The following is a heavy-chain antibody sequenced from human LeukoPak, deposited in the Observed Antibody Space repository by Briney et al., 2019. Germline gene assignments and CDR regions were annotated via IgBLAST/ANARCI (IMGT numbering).Heavy chain of an antibody. CDR1: GVSITSSSDY. V-gene: IGHV4-39*01. J-gene: IGHJ4*02. Sequence: SETLSLTCTVSGVSITSSSDYWGWIRQPPGKGLEWIGSILYSGSTYYNPSLENRLTMSIHTSKNQFSLKLSSVTAADTAAYYCARQYYDSSGYRRDYYFDYWGQGTLVTVSS. CDR2: ILYSGST. D-gene: IGHD3-22*01. CDR3: ARQYYDSSGYRRDYYFDY.